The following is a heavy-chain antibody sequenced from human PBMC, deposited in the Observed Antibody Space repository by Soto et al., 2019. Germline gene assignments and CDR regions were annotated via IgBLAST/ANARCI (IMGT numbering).Heavy chain of an antibody. J-gene: IGHJ6*03. CDR2: IKSKTDGGTT. CDR1: GFTFSNAW. D-gene: IGHD6-13*01. CDR3: TTDFSSSNDYYYYYMDV. V-gene: IGHV3-15*01. Sequence: PGGSLRLSCAASGFTFSNAWMSWVRQAPGKGLEWVGRIKSKTDGGTTDYAAPVKGRFTISRDDSKNTLYLQMNSLKTEDTAVYYCTTDFSSSNDYYYYYMDVWGKGTTVTVSS.